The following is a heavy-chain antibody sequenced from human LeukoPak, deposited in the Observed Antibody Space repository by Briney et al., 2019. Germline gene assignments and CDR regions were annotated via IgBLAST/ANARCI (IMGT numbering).Heavy chain of an antibody. V-gene: IGHV3-21*01. Sequence: GGSLRLSCAASGFTVISNYMSWVRQAPGKGLEWVSSISSSSSYIYYADSVKGRFTISRDNAKNSLYLQMNSLRAEDTAVYYCARDRGDWNDVFGAYDAFDIWGQGTMVTVSS. CDR1: GFTVISNY. D-gene: IGHD1-1*01. CDR3: ARDRGDWNDVFGAYDAFDI. CDR2: ISSSSSYI. J-gene: IGHJ3*02.